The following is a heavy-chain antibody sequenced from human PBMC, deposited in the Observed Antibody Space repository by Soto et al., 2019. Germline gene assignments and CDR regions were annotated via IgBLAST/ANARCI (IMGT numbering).Heavy chain of an antibody. CDR2: ISGSGGST. CDR3: AKGYYDILTGTHVWFDP. Sequence: GGSLSLPCPASESTFSTNAMTWARQAPGKGLEWVSAISGSGGSTSYAAPVKGRFTISRDNSNNTLYLQMNSLRAEDTAVYYCAKGYYDILTGTHVWFDPWGKGTLVTVSS. CDR1: ESTFSTNA. D-gene: IGHD3-9*01. J-gene: IGHJ5*02. V-gene: IGHV3-23*01.